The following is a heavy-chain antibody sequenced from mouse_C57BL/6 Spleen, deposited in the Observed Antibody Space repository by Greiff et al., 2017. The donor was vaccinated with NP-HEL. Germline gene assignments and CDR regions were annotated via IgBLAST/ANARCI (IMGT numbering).Heavy chain of an antibody. D-gene: IGHD1-2*01. Sequence: EVNLVESGGGLVQPGGSLSLSCAASGFTFTDYYMSWVRQPPGKALEWLGFIRNKANGYTTEYSASVKGRFTISRDNSQSILYLQMNALRAEDSATYYCARYTSLLRNWYFDVWGTGTTVTVSS. J-gene: IGHJ1*03. V-gene: IGHV7-3*01. CDR3: ARYTSLLRNWYFDV. CDR1: GFTFTDYY. CDR2: IRNKANGYTT.